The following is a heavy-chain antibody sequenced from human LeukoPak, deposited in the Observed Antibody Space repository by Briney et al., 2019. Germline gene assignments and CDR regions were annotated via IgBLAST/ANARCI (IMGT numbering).Heavy chain of an antibody. CDR1: GGTFSSYA. V-gene: IGHV1-69*01. D-gene: IGHD6-6*01. J-gene: IGHJ6*03. Sequence: SVKVSCKASGGTFSSYAISWVRQAPGQGLKWMGGIIPIFGTANYAQKFQGRVTITADESTSTAYMELSSLRSEDTAVYYCARDNVAARPYYYYYYYMDVWGKGTTVTVSS. CDR2: IIPIFGTA. CDR3: ARDNVAARPYYYYYYYMDV.